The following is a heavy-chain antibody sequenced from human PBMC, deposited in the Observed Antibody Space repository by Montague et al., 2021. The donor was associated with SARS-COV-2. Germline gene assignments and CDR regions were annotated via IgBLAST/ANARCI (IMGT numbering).Heavy chain of an antibody. CDR3: AHRLPAVAAFDL. V-gene: IGHV2-5*02. D-gene: IGHD6-6*01. CDR2: IYWDDDK. Sequence: PALVKPTQTLTLTCTFSGFSLSTRTVGVGWIRQPPGKALEWLALIYWDDDKRYSPSLKSRLTITKVTSKNQVVLTMTNMDPVDTATYYCAHRLPAVAAFDLWGQGTLVTVSS. CDR1: GFSLSTRTVG. J-gene: IGHJ4*02.